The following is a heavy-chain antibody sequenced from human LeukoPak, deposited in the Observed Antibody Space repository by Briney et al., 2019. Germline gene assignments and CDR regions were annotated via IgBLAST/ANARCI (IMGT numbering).Heavy chain of an antibody. Sequence: PSETLSLTCTVSGGSISSGSYYWSWIRQPPGKGLEWIGYIYYSGSTNYNPSLKSRVTISVDTSKNQFSLKLSSVTAADTAVYYCARLEDTATHVDPWGQGTLVTVSS. CDR3: ARLEDTATHVDP. CDR2: IYYSGST. CDR1: GGSISSGSYY. J-gene: IGHJ5*02. D-gene: IGHD5-18*01. V-gene: IGHV4-61*01.